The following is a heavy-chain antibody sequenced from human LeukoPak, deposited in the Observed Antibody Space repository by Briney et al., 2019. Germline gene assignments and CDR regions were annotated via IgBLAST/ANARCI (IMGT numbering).Heavy chain of an antibody. Sequence: GASVKVSCKASGYTFTSYDFNWLRQATGQGLEWMGRINPNSGGTNSAQKFQGRVTMTRDTSISTAYMELNRLRSDDTAVYYCARDRIILPASSYGVDVWGQGTTVTVSS. V-gene: IGHV1-2*06. CDR1: GYTFTSYD. J-gene: IGHJ6*02. CDR2: INPNSGGT. CDR3: ARDRIILPASSYGVDV. D-gene: IGHD2-2*01.